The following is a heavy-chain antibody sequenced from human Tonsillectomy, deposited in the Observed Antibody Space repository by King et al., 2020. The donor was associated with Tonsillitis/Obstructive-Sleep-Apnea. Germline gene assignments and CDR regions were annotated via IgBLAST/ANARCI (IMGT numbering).Heavy chain of an antibody. D-gene: IGHD3-3*01. J-gene: IGHJ4*02. Sequence: VQLVESGGGVVQPGRSLRLSCAASGFNFSSYGMHWVRQAPGKGLEWVAVISYDGSNKYYADSVKGRFTISRDNSKNTLYLQMNILRAEDTALYYCAKDEGRFLEWLLYTNFDYWGQGTLVTVSS. CDR1: GFNFSSYG. V-gene: IGHV3-30*18. CDR2: ISYDGSNK. CDR3: AKDEGRFLEWLLYTNFDY.